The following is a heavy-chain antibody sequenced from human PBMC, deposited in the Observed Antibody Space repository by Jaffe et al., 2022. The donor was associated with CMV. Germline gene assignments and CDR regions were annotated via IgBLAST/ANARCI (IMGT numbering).Heavy chain of an antibody. CDR2: ISGSGGST. J-gene: IGHJ4*02. Sequence: EVQLLESGGGLVQPGGSLRLSCAASGFTFSSYAMSWVRQAPGKGLEWVSAISGSGGSTYYADSVKGRFTISRDNSKNTLYLQMNSLRAEDTAVYYCAKDSDLGQQLVMAVDYWGQGTLVTVSS. CDR3: AKDSDLGQQLVMAVDY. D-gene: IGHD6-13*01. CDR1: GFTFSSYA. V-gene: IGHV3-23*01.